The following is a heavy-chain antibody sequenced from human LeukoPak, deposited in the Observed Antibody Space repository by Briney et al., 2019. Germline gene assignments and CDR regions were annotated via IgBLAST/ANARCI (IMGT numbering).Heavy chain of an antibody. J-gene: IGHJ4*02. V-gene: IGHV1-46*01. CDR1: GYTFTSYY. CDR3: ARDGNFFGSGSYFDF. Sequence: ASVTVSCMASGYTFTSYYIHWVRQAPGQGVEGMGLINHSSGSTNYGQKFNGRVTITRDTDTRTVYMEVSSLRSEETGGYYCARDGNFFGSGSYFDFWGQGTLVTVSS. CDR2: INHSSGST. D-gene: IGHD3-10*01.